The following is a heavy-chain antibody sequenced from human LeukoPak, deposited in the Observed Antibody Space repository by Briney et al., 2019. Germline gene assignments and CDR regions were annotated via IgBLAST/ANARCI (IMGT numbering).Heavy chain of an antibody. CDR2: IRYDGNIQ. Sequence: GGSLSLSCAASGFTFSSYGMLWVRQAPDKGLEWVAFIRYDGNIQFYADSVKGRFIISRADSKNTLFLQMNSLTTDDTALHYCVKDSPLDHWGQGTLVTVSS. J-gene: IGHJ5*02. CDR3: VKDSPLDH. V-gene: IGHV3-30*02. CDR1: GFTFSSYG.